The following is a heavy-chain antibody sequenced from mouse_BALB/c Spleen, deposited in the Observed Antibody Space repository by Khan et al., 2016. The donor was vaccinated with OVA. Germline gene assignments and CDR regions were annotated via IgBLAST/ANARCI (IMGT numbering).Heavy chain of an antibody. J-gene: IGHJ3*01. V-gene: IGHV14-3*02. CDR2: IDPANGNI. CDR3: ATLYGSPFAY. D-gene: IGHD1-1*02. CDR1: GFYIKDTY. Sequence: EVQLQESGAELVKPSHSVKLSCTASGFYIKDTYMHWVKQRPEQGPEWIGRIDPANGNIKYDPKFQDKATITADTSYNPSFLQLSSLTTEDTAVYFCATLYGSPFAYWGHGTLVSVSA.